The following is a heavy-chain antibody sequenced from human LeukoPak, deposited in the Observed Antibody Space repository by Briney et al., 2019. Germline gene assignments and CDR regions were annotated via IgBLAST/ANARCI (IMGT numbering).Heavy chain of an antibody. V-gene: IGHV4-39*01. CDR2: IYYSGST. CDR1: GGSISSSSYY. CDR3: ASMRQQLVRGDYYYYMDV. Sequence: SETLSLTCTVSGGSISSSSYYWGWNRQPPGKGLEWIGSIYYSGSTYYNPSLKSRVTISVDTSKNQFSLKLSSVTAADTAVYYCASMRQQLVRGDYYYYMDVWGKGTTVTVSS. D-gene: IGHD6-13*01. J-gene: IGHJ6*03.